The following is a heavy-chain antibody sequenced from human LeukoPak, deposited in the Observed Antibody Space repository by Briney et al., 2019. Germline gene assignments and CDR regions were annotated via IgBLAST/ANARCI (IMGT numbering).Heavy chain of an antibody. CDR1: GGTFSSHA. CDR2: IIPIFGTT. V-gene: IGHV1-69*05. CDR3: ARGDSGYDYGFDN. J-gene: IGHJ4*02. Sequence: ASVKVSCKASGGTFSSHAISWVRQAPGQGLEWVGGIIPIFGTTNYARKFQGRVTITTDESTSTGYMELRSLRSDDTAVYYCARGDSGYDYGFDNWGQGTLVTVSS. D-gene: IGHD5-12*01.